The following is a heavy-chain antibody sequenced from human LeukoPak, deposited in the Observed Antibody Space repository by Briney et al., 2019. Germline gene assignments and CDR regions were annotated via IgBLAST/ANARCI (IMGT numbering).Heavy chain of an antibody. CDR2: IYYSGST. V-gene: IGHV4-59*01. CDR1: GGSISSYY. D-gene: IGHD6-13*01. Sequence: SETLSLTCTVSGGSISSYYWSWIRQPPGKGLEWIGYIYYSGSTNYNPSLKSRVTISVDTSKNQFSLKLSSVTAADTAVYYCARGYSSSSWFDPWGQGTLVTVSS. CDR3: ARGYSSSSWFDP. J-gene: IGHJ5*02.